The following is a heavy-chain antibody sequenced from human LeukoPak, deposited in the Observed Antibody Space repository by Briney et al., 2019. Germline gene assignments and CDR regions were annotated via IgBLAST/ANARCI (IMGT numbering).Heavy chain of an antibody. V-gene: IGHV1-2*04. CDR2: INPNSGGT. J-gene: IGHJ4*02. Sequence: ASVKVSCKASGGTFSSYAISWVRQAPGQGLEWMGWINPNSGGTNYAQKFQGWVTMTRDTSISTAYMELSRLRSDDTAVYYCAREPLSQTQSGFDYWGQGTLVTVSS. D-gene: IGHD2/OR15-2a*01. CDR1: GGTFSSYA. CDR3: AREPLSQTQSGFDY.